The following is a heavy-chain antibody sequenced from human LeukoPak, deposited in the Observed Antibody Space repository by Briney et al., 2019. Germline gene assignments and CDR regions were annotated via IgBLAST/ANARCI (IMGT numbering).Heavy chain of an antibody. Sequence: ASVKVSCKASGYTFTSYGISWVRQAPGQGLEWMGGIIPIFGTANYAQKFQGRVTITADESTSTAYMELSSLRSEDTAVYYCARAGASSSSFLTFDYWGQGTLVTVSS. J-gene: IGHJ4*02. V-gene: IGHV1-69*13. D-gene: IGHD6-6*01. CDR3: ARAGASSSSFLTFDY. CDR2: IIPIFGTA. CDR1: GYTFTSYG.